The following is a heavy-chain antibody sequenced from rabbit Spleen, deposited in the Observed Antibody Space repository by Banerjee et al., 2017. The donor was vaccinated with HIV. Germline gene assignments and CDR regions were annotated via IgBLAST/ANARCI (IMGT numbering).Heavy chain of an antibody. CDR3: ARDTSSSFSSYGMDL. Sequence: EQLVESGGGLVKPEGSLTLTCTASGFSFSSSYFMCWVRQAPGKGLEWIACIESGSSGFTYFASWAKGRFTISKTSSTTVTLQMTSLTAADTATYFCARDTSSSFSSYGMDLWGPGTLVTVS. CDR2: IESGSSGFT. D-gene: IGHD1-1*01. J-gene: IGHJ6*01. CDR1: GFSFSSSYF. V-gene: IGHV1S45*01.